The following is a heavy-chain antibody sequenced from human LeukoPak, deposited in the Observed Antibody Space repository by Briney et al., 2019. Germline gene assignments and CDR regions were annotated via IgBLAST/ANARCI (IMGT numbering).Heavy chain of an antibody. Sequence: SETLSLTCTVSVSSITSTYYWAWFRQPPGKGLEWIATVFQLQTVRTFYNPSLESRVTMSLDTSQNQFSLNLTSVTAADTALYFCARVLHAPKFIDSWGQGTLVTVSS. CDR1: VSSITSTYY. CDR3: ARVLHAPKFIDS. V-gene: IGHV4-38-2*02. CDR2: VFQLQTVRT. J-gene: IGHJ4*02. D-gene: IGHD2-8*01.